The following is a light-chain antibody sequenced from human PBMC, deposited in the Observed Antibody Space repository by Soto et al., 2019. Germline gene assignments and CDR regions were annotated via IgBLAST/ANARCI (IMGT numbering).Light chain of an antibody. Sequence: DIPMTQSPSTLSASVGDRVTITCRASQSISSSLAWYQRKPGKAPKLLIYDASFLESGVPSRFSGSGSGTEFTLAISSLQPDDFATYYCQQYNYYYTFGQGTKLEIK. CDR1: QSISSS. V-gene: IGKV1-5*01. CDR2: DAS. CDR3: QQYNYYYT. J-gene: IGKJ2*01.